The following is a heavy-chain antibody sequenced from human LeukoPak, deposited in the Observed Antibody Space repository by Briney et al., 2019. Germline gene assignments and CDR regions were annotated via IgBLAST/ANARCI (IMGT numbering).Heavy chain of an antibody. D-gene: IGHD6-19*01. CDR2: IDYSGGST. Sequence: AGSLTLSCTVSGFTLSSYELSWIRQAPGKGLEWVSSIDYSGGSTYYADSVKGRSTTSGANSKNTPYLQWNSLRAEDTAVYYWARNSGWYGVSWGQGTLVTVSS. CDR1: GFTLSSYE. CDR3: ARNSGWYGVS. J-gene: IGHJ4*02. V-gene: IGHV3-23*01.